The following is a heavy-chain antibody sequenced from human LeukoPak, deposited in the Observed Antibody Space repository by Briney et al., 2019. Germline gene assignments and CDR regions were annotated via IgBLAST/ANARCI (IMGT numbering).Heavy chain of an antibody. Sequence: SETLSLTCTVSGGSISSPNYYWGWIRQTPGKGLDWIGSLYYTGSTSYNPSLRSRVTISVDTPNNQFSLKLSSVTAADTAVYYCARHFPSPRRIVVVTSDWYFDFWGRGALVTVSS. V-gene: IGHV4-39*01. CDR2: LYYTGST. J-gene: IGHJ2*01. CDR1: GGSISSPNYY. D-gene: IGHD2-21*02. CDR3: ARHFPSPRRIVVVTSDWYFDF.